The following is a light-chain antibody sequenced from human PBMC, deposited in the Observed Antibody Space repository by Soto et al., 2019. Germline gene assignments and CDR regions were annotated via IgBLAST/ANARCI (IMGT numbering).Light chain of an antibody. CDR1: SSNIEFNY. J-gene: IGLJ2*01. V-gene: IGLV1-47*01. CDR3: ATWDDSLSDVV. CDR2: RND. Sequence: QSVLTQPPSASGTPGQGVTISCSGSSSNIEFNYVYWYQYLPGTAPKLLIYRNDQRPSGVPDRFYGSKSGATASLAISGLRSEDEAEYSCATWDDSLSDVVFGGGTKLTVL.